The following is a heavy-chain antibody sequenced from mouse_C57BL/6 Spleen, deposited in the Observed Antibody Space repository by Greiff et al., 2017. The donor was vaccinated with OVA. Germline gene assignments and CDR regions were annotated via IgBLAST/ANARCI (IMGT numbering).Heavy chain of an antibody. CDR3: ARDNDGYFAY. CDR2: ISYDGSN. CDR1: GYSITSGYY. D-gene: IGHD2-3*01. J-gene: IGHJ3*01. Sequence: EVQVVESGPGLVKPSQSLSLTCSVTGYSITSGYYWNWIRQFPGNKLEWMGYISYDGSNNYNPSLKNRISITRDTSKNQFFLKLNSVTTEDTATYYCARDNDGYFAYWGQGTLVTVSA. V-gene: IGHV3-6*01.